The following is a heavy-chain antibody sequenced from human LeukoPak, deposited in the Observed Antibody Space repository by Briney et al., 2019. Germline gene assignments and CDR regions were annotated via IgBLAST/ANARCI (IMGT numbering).Heavy chain of an antibody. J-gene: IGHJ4*02. CDR1: GGSFSGYC. D-gene: IGHD4-23*01. V-gene: IGHV4-34*01. Sequence: SETLSLTCAVYGGSFSGYCWSWIRQPPGKGLEWIGEINHSGSTNYNPSLKSRVTISVDTSKNQFSLKLSSVTAADTAVYYCARGRTTVVTYFDYWGQGTLVTVSS. CDR3: ARGRTTVVTYFDY. CDR2: INHSGST.